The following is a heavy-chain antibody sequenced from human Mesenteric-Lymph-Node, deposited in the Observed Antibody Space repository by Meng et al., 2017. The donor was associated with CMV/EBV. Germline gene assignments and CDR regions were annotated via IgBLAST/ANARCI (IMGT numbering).Heavy chain of an antibody. Sequence: GESLKISCAASGFTFSSYPMHWVRQAPGKGLEWVSTISDNGGTTNYVDSVRGRFTISRDNSKNTLYLQMSSLRAEDTAVYYCAISLILTGSMFDYWGQGTLVTVSS. J-gene: IGHJ4*02. D-gene: IGHD3-9*01. CDR1: GFTFSSYP. CDR2: ISDNGGTT. V-gene: IGHV3-23*01. CDR3: AISLILTGSMFDY.